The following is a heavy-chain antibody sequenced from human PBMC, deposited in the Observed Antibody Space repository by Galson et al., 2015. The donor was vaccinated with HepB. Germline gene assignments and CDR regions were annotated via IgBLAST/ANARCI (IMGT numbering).Heavy chain of an antibody. J-gene: IGHJ6*02. CDR2: IWYDGSNK. CDR3: ARVVQQLAYGMDV. Sequence: SLRLSCAASGFSFRSYGMHWVRQAPGEGLEWVAIIWYDGSNKYYADSLKGRFTISRDNSKNTLYLQMNSLRAEDTAVYYCARVVQQLAYGMDVWGQGTTVTVSS. V-gene: IGHV3-33*01. D-gene: IGHD6-13*01. CDR1: GFSFRSYG.